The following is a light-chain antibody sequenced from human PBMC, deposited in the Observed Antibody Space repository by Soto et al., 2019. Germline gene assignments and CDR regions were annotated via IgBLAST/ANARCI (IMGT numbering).Light chain of an antibody. CDR1: QGIIDY. Sequence: DIQMTQSPSSLSASVGDTVTITCRASQGIIDYLAWYQQRPGKVPKLLIYAASTLQTGVPSRFSGSGAGTDFTLTISSLQPEDVANYFCQKYGSAPPTFGQGTKVEIK. V-gene: IGKV1-27*01. CDR2: AAS. J-gene: IGKJ1*01. CDR3: QKYGSAPPT.